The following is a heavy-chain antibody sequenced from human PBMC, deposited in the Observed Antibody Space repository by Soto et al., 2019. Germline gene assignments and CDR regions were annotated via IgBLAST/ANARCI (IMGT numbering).Heavy chain of an antibody. CDR3: ARGGFAPFDY. CDR1: GFTVSSAY. J-gene: IGHJ4*02. V-gene: IGHV3-53*02. CDR2: IYSGGST. Sequence: EVQLVETGGGLIQPGGSLRLSCAASGFTVSSAYMSWVRQAPGKGLEWVSVIYSGGSTYYADSLKGRFTISRDNSKNTLNLQMNSLRAXXTXXXXXARGGFAPFDYWGQGTMVTVSS.